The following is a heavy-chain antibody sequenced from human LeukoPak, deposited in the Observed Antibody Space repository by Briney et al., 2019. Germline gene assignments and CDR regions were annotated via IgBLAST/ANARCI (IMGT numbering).Heavy chain of an antibody. CDR1: GFTISSNY. D-gene: IGHD5-24*01. CDR3: ARGQMAGY. J-gene: IGHJ4*02. CDR2: IYSGGGT. Sequence: PGGSLRLSCAASGFTISSNYMSWVRQAPGKGLEWVSFIYSGGGTYYTDSVKGRFTISRDNSKNTLYLQMTCLRAEDTAVYYCARGQMAGYWGQGTLVTVSS. V-gene: IGHV3-66*01.